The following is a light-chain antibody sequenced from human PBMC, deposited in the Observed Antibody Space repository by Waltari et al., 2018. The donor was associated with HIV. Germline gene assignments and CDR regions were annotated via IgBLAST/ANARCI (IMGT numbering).Light chain of an antibody. CDR2: RNN. Sequence: QSVLTQPPSASGTPGQRISISCFGSSSNIGSNYVYWYQQLPGTAPNLLSYRNNQGPSGVPDRFSGSKSGTSASLAISGLRSEDEADYYCATWDDSLRGVVFGGGAKLTVL. CDR1: SSNIGSNY. V-gene: IGLV1-47*01. J-gene: IGLJ2*01. CDR3: ATWDDSLRGVV.